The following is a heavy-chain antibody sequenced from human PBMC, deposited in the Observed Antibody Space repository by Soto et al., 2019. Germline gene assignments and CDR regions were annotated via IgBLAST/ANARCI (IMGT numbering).Heavy chain of an antibody. J-gene: IGHJ4*02. D-gene: IGHD1-1*01. V-gene: IGHV4-4*02. CDR3: ARDTHSPYNWKGYYFDY. CDR1: GGSISSSNW. Sequence: QVQLQDSGPGLVKPSGTLSLTCAVSGGSISSSNWWSWVRQPPGKGLEGIGEIYHSGSTNYHPTLKSRDTISVDKSKNQFSLKRSSVTAAATAVYYCARDTHSPYNWKGYYFDYWGQGTLVTVST. CDR2: IYHSGST.